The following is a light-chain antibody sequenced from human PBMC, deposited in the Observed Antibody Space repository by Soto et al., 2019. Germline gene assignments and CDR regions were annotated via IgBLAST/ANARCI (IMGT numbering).Light chain of an antibody. CDR1: QNINNY. J-gene: IGKJ5*01. CDR2: GAT. Sequence: DIQMTQSPSSLSASVGDRITITCRTSQNINNYLNWYQQKTGKAPNLLIFGATTLQSGVPSRFSGSGYGTNFNLIISVLQTEDFAIYYCQQCHATPLTFGQGTRLEIK. CDR3: QQCHATPLT. V-gene: IGKV1-39*01.